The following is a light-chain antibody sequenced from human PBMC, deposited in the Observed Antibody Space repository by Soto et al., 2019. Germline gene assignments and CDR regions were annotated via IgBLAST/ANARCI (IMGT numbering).Light chain of an antibody. CDR3: QHYNSYLYT. J-gene: IGKJ2*01. CDR2: DAS. CDR1: QSISSW. Sequence: DIQMTQSPSTLSASVGDRVTITCRARQSISSWLAWYQQKPGKAPKLLIYDASSLESGVPSRFSGSGSGTEFTLPISSLQPDDFATYYCQHYNSYLYTFGQGTKLEIK. V-gene: IGKV1-5*01.